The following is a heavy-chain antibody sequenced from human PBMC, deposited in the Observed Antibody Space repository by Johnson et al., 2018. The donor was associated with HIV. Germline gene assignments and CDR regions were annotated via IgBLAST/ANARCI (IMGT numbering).Heavy chain of an antibody. D-gene: IGHD1-26*01. CDR3: ARDGKVGATPRRAFDI. CDR1: GFTFSSYA. V-gene: IGHV3-23*04. CDR2: ISGSGGTT. J-gene: IGHJ3*02. Sequence: VQLVESGGGVVQPGRSLRLSCAASGFTFSSYAMSWVRQAPGKGLEWVSSISGSGGTTYYADSVKGRFTISRDNSKNTLYLQMSSLRAEDTAVYYCARDGKVGATPRRAFDIWGQGTMVTVSS.